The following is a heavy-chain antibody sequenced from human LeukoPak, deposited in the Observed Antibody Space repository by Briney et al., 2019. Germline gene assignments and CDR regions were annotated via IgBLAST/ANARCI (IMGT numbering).Heavy chain of an antibody. J-gene: IGHJ3*02. D-gene: IGHD1-26*01. CDR3: ARGVGATETDAFDI. V-gene: IGHV3-7*01. Sequence: GGSLRHSCAASGFTFSSYWMSWVRQAPGKGLKWVAKLKQDGSEKYYVDSVKVRLTISRHNSKNSLYLQMTSLRAEDTAVYYCARGVGATETDAFDIWGQGTMVTVSS. CDR1: GFTFSSYW. CDR2: LKQDGSEK.